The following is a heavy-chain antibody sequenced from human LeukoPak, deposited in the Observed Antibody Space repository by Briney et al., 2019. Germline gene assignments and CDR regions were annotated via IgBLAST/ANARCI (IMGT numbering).Heavy chain of an antibody. CDR2: FDPEDGET. CDR3: ATGNPSYNWNYRGY. D-gene: IGHD1-7*01. V-gene: IGHV1-24*01. J-gene: IGHJ4*02. Sequence: PGASVKVSCKVSGYTLTELSMHWVRQAPGQGLEWMGGFDPEDGETIYAQKFQGRVTMTADTSTDTAYMELSSLRSEDTAVYYCATGNPSYNWNYRGYWGQGTLVTVSS. CDR1: GYTLTELS.